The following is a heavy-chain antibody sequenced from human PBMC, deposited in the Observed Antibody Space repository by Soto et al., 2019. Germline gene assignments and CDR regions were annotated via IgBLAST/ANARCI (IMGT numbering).Heavy chain of an antibody. CDR3: ARERLVTANWFDP. CDR1: GFTFSSYW. CDR2: INSDGSST. V-gene: IGHV3-74*01. J-gene: IGHJ5*02. D-gene: IGHD2-15*01. Sequence: PGGSLRLSCAASGFTFSSYWMHWVRQAPGKGLVWVSRINSDGSSTSYADSVKGRFTISRDNSKNTLYLQMNSLRAEDTAVYYCARERLVTANWFDPWGQGTLVTVSS.